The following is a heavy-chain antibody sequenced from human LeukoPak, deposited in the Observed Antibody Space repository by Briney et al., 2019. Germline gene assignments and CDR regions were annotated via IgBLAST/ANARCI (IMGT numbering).Heavy chain of an antibody. Sequence: SETLSLTCTVSGGSMISYYWTWIRQPPGRGLEWVGRIYTSGSTTYNPSLKSRVTMSVDTSKSQFSLNLMSVTAADTAVYYCTRDTGTTGEVKFDPWGQGTLVTVSS. V-gene: IGHV4-4*07. CDR1: GGSMISYY. J-gene: IGHJ5*02. CDR2: IYTSGST. CDR3: TRDTGTTGEVKFDP. D-gene: IGHD4-17*01.